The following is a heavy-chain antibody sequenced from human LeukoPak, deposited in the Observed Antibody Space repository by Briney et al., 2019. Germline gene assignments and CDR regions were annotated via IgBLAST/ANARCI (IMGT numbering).Heavy chain of an antibody. J-gene: IGHJ5*02. D-gene: IGHD3-9*01. CDR1: GYSISSGYY. CDR2: IYHSGST. Sequence: SETLSLTCTVSGYSISSGYYWGWIRQPPGKGLGWIGSIYHSGSTYYNPSLKSRVTISVDTSKNQFSLKLSSVTAADTAVYYCARGDYDILTGYRPRVLNWFDPWGQGTLVTVSS. V-gene: IGHV4-38-2*02. CDR3: ARGDYDILTGYRPRVLNWFDP.